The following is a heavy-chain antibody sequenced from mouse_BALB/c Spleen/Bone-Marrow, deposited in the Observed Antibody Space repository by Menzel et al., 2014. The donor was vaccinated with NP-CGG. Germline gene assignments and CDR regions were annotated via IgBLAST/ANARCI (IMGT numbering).Heavy chain of an antibody. D-gene: IGHD1-1*01. V-gene: IGHV1-14*01. Sequence: EVKLVESGPEVVKPGASVKMSCKASGYTFTSYVLHWVKQEPGQGLEWIGYINPDNDGTKYNEKFKGKATLTSDKSSRTAYMELSSLTSEDSTVYYCARFGYYGSPYAMDYWGQGTSVTVSS. J-gene: IGHJ4*01. CDR2: INPDNDGT. CDR3: ARFGYYGSPYAMDY. CDR1: GYTFTSYV.